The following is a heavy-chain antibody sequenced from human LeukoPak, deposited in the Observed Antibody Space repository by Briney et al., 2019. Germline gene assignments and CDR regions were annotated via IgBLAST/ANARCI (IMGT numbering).Heavy chain of an antibody. D-gene: IGHD3-9*01. Sequence: SETLSLTCGVSGDSISLSFYYWGWIRQPPGKALEWIGSVYYSGTTSYNPSLKSRVTISVDMSKNHFSLRLRSVTAADTAVYYCARDKGHILTGYYKLHYYYMDVWGKGTTVTVSS. V-gene: IGHV4-39*02. CDR1: GDSISLSFYY. CDR2: VYYSGTT. CDR3: ARDKGHILTGYYKLHYYYMDV. J-gene: IGHJ6*03.